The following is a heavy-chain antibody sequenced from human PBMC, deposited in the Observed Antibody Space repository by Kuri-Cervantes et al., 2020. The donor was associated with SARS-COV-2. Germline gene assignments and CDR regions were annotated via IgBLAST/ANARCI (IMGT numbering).Heavy chain of an antibody. CDR3: ARSSEGPYYYYMDV. CDR2: IIPIFGTA. V-gene: IGHV1-69*05. D-gene: IGHD3-10*01. J-gene: IGHJ6*03. Sequence: SVKVSCKASGGTFSSYAISWVRQAPGQGLEWMGGIIPIFGTANYAQKFQGRVTTTTDESTSTAYMELSSLRSEDTAVYYCARSSEGPYYYYMDVWGKGATVTVSS. CDR1: GGTFSSYA.